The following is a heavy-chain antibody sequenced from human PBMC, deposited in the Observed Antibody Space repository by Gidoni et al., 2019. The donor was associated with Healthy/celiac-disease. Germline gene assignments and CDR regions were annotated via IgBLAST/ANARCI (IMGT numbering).Heavy chain of an antibody. CDR3: ARGRVWFGELLFGDY. CDR1: GGSFSGYY. Sequence: QVQLQQWGAGLLKPSETLSPTCAVYGGSFSGYYWSWIRQPPGKGLEWIGEINHSGSTNYNPSLKSRVTISVDTSKNQFSLKLSSVTAADTAVYYCARGRVWFGELLFGDYWGQGTLVTVSS. V-gene: IGHV4-34*01. J-gene: IGHJ4*02. D-gene: IGHD3-10*01. CDR2: INHSGST.